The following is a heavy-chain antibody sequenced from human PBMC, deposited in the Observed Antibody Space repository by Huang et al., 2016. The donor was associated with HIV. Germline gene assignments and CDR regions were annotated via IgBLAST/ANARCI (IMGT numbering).Heavy chain of an antibody. Sequence: QVQLVESGGGVVQPGGSLRLSCAASGFTFSSYGMHWVRQAPGKGLEGVAFIRYDGSNKYYADSVKGRFTISRDNSKNTLYLQMNSLRAEDTAVYYCQTPEYYFDYWGQGTLVTVSS. CDR2: IRYDGSNK. V-gene: IGHV3-30*02. J-gene: IGHJ4*02. CDR1: GFTFSSYG. D-gene: IGHD2-15*01. CDR3: QTPEYYFDY.